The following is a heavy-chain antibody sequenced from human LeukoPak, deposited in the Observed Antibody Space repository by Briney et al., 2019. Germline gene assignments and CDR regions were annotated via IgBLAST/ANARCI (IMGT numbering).Heavy chain of an antibody. V-gene: IGHV3-23*01. CDR1: GFTFSSYA. J-gene: IGHJ4*02. CDR3: AKDSEYCSSTSCYSHFDY. D-gene: IGHD2-2*01. CDR2: ISGSGGST. Sequence: GGSLRLSCAASGFTFSSYAMSWVRQAPGKGLEWVSAISGSGGSTYYADSVKGRFTISRDNSKNTLYLQMNSLRAEDTAVYYCAKDSEYCSSTSCYSHFDYWGQGTLVTVSS.